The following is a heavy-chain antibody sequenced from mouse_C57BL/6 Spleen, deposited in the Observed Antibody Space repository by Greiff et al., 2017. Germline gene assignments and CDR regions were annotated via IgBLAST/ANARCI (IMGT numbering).Heavy chain of an antibody. CDR3: TRILSITTVVANALDV. CDR1: GYTFTSYW. V-gene: IGHV1-53*01. D-gene: IGHD1-1*01. J-gene: IGHJ1*03. CDR2: INPSNGGT. Sequence: VQLQQPGTELVKPGASVKLSCKASGYTFTSYWMHWVKQRPGQGLEWIGNINPSNGGTNYNEKFKSKATLTVDKSSSTDYMQLSSLTSEDSAVYYCTRILSITTVVANALDVWGTGTTVTVSS.